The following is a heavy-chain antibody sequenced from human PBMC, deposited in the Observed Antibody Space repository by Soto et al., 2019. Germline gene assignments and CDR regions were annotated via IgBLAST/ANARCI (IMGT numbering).Heavy chain of an antibody. D-gene: IGHD6-19*01. V-gene: IGHV1-46*01. CDR1: GYTFTDHY. Sequence: QVQLVQSGAGVREPGSSVKVSCTTSGYTFTDHYLHWVRQAPGQGLEWMGITNPSGGRPTYAQKFQGRVTMTSDTSTRTGYMELSSLTSEDTAVYYWARDYSNGWRAFDSWGQGTLVTVST. J-gene: IGHJ4*02. CDR2: TNPSGGRP. CDR3: ARDYSNGWRAFDS.